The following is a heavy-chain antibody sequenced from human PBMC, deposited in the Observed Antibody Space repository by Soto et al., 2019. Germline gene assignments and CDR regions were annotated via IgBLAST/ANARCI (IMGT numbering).Heavy chain of an antibody. Sequence: EVHLLESGGGLVQPGGSLRLSCAASGFSFISYAMSWVRQAPGKGLEWVSGISDSGDRTFYADSVKGRFTIFRDNSKNTLHLQMSTLRAEDTAVYYCYLFSSDFDYWGQGTLVTVSS. D-gene: IGHD6-19*01. CDR1: GFSFISYA. V-gene: IGHV3-23*01. CDR2: ISDSGDRT. J-gene: IGHJ4*02. CDR3: YLFSSDFDY.